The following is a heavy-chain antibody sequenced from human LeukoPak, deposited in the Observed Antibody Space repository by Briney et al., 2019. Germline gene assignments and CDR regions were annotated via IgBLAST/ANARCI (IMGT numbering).Heavy chain of an antibody. V-gene: IGHV4-61*02. Sequence: PSETLSLTCTVSGGSISSGSYYWSWIRQPAGKGLEWIGRIYTSGSTNYNPSLKSRVTMSVDTSKNQFSLKLSSVTAADTAVYYCARDRSPFYYDSSGYYRGDFDYWGQGTLVTVSS. J-gene: IGHJ4*02. CDR1: GGSISSGSYY. CDR2: IYTSGST. D-gene: IGHD3-22*01. CDR3: ARDRSPFYYDSSGYYRGDFDY.